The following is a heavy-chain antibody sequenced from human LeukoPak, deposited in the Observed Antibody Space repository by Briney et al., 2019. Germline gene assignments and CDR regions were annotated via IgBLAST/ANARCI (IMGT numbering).Heavy chain of an antibody. CDR3: ARDPTEDYYDSSGYYVTTPDY. J-gene: IGHJ4*02. CDR2: ISGSGGST. Sequence: GGSLRLSCAASGFTFSSYAMSWVRQAPGKGLEWVSAISGSGGSTYYADSVKGRFTISRDNSKNTLYLQMNSLRAEDTAVYYCARDPTEDYYDSSGYYVTTPDYWGQGTLVTVSS. V-gene: IGHV3-23*01. CDR1: GFTFSSYA. D-gene: IGHD3-22*01.